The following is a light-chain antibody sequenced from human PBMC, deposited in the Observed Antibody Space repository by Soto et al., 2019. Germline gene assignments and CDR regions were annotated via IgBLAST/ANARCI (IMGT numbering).Light chain of an antibody. CDR2: AAS. V-gene: IGKV1-6*01. J-gene: IGKJ1*01. CDR3: LQDYNLPRT. Sequence: IQMTQSPLSLSASVGDRVIITCRASRDIGNDLGWYQQKPGKAPKLLIFAASTLHSGVPSRFSGSGSVTVFTLTISSLHPEDGATYFCLQDYNLPRTFGQGT. CDR1: RDIGND.